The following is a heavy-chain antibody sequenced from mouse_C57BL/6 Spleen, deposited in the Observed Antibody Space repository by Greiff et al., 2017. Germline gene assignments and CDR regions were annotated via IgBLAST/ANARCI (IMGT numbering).Heavy chain of an antibody. Sequence: VQLQQSGAELAKPGASVKLSCKASGYTFTSYWMHWVKQRPGQGLEWIGYINPSSGYTKYNQKFKDKATLTADKSSSTAYMQLSSLTYEDSAVYYCARGDYDERAWFAYWGQGTLVTVSA. CDR1: GYTFTSYW. CDR3: ARGDYDERAWFAY. V-gene: IGHV1-7*01. CDR2: INPSSGYT. J-gene: IGHJ3*01. D-gene: IGHD2-4*01.